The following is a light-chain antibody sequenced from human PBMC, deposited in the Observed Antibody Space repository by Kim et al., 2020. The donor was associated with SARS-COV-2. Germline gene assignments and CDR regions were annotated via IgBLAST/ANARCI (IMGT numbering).Light chain of an antibody. CDR2: RNN. Sequence: RQTAPPTCTGNSNNVGAQGAAWLQQLQGPPPNLLSYRNNNRPSGISEKFSASRSGNTASLTITGLLPEDEADYYCSAWDSSLSAWVFGGGTQLTVL. CDR1: SNNVGAQG. CDR3: SAWDSSLSAWV. V-gene: IGLV10-54*04. J-gene: IGLJ3*02.